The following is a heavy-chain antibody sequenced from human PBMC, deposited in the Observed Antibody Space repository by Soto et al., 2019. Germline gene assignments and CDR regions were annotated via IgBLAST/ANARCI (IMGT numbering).Heavy chain of an antibody. CDR3: ARGGSGSYYVDY. Sequence: EVQLVESGGGLVQPGGSLRLSCAASGFTFSSYAMHWVRQAPGKGLEYVSAISSNGGSTYYANSVKGRFTISRDNSKNTLYLQMGSLRAEDMAVYYCARGGSGSYYVDYWGQGTLVTVSS. V-gene: IGHV3-64*01. D-gene: IGHD1-26*01. CDR2: ISSNGGST. J-gene: IGHJ4*02. CDR1: GFTFSSYA.